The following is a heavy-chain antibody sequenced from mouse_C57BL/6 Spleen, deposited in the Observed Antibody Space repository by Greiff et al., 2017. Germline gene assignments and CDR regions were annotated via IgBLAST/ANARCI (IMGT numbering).Heavy chain of an antibody. D-gene: IGHD1-1*01. CDR1: GYTFTDYY. CDR2: INPNHGGT. Sequence: EVQLQQSGPELVKPGASVKISCKASGYTFTDYYMNWVKQSHGKSLEWIGDINPNHGGTSYNQKFKGKATLTVDKSSSTAYMVLRSLTSEDSAVYYCAKIYYYGSSYVPFAYWGQGTLVTVSA. V-gene: IGHV1-26*01. J-gene: IGHJ3*01. CDR3: AKIYYYGSSYVPFAY.